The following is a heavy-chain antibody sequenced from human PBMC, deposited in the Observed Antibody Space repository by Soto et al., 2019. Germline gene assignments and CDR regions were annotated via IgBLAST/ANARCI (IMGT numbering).Heavy chain of an antibody. CDR3: ARGPGRYCSSTSCYLWHAFDI. J-gene: IGHJ3*02. D-gene: IGHD2-2*01. V-gene: IGHV4-59*02. Sequence: SETLSLTCSFSGDSVTSHYLTWIRQSPEKGLEWIGYMHYTGFSHYNPSLKSRLTISVDRSKNQFTLQLTSVTVADTAVYYCARGPGRYCSSTSCYLWHAFDIWGQGTMVTVSS. CDR2: MHYTGFS. CDR1: GDSVTSHY.